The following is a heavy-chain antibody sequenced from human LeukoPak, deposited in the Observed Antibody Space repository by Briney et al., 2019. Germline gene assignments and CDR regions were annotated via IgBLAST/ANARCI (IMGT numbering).Heavy chain of an antibody. CDR1: GYSFTGHY. V-gene: IGHV1-2*02. CDR3: ARDFGSFWNDGGDWFDP. CDR2: INPNSGGT. J-gene: IGHJ5*02. Sequence: ASVKVSCKASGYSFTGHYMHWVRQAPGQGLEWMGWINPNSGGTNYAQKLQGRVTMTTDTSTSTAYMELRSLRSDDTAVYYCARDFGSFWNDGGDWFDPWGQGTLVTVSS. D-gene: IGHD1-1*01.